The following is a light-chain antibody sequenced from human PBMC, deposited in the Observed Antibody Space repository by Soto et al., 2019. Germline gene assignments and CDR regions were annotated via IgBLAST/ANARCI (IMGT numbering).Light chain of an antibody. CDR2: AAS. V-gene: IGKV1-39*01. CDR3: QQGHSMPFT. CDR1: QSITNS. J-gene: IGKJ3*01. Sequence: DIQMTQSPSSLSASVGDRVTITCRASQSITNSLNWYQHKPGKAPTLVVYAASSLQSGVTSRFSGSGSGTDFTLTISRLQPEDFATYFCQQGHSMPFTFGPGTKVDIK.